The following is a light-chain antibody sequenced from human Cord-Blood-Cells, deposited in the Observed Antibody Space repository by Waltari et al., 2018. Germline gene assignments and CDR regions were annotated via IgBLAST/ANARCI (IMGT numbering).Light chain of an antibody. CDR3: QQYNNWPFT. CDR2: GAS. Sequence: EIVMTQSPATLSVSPGERATLSCRASPSVSSNLAWYQQKPGQAPSLLSYGASTRATVIPARFSGSGSGTEFTLTISSLQSEDFAVYYCQQYNNWPFTFGPGTKVDIK. CDR1: PSVSSN. J-gene: IGKJ3*01. V-gene: IGKV3-15*01.